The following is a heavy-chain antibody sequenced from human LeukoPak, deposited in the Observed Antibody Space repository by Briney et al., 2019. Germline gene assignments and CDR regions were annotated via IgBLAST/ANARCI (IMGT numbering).Heavy chain of an antibody. CDR2: ISYDGSNK. Sequence: GRSLRLSCAASGFPFSSYAMHLVRQAPGKGLEWVAVISYDGSNKYYADSVKGRFTISRDNSKNTLFLQMNSLRAEDTAVYYCARPYSSGWYGDFDYWGQGTLVTVSS. J-gene: IGHJ4*02. V-gene: IGHV3-30-3*01. D-gene: IGHD6-19*01. CDR1: GFPFSSYA. CDR3: ARPYSSGWYGDFDY.